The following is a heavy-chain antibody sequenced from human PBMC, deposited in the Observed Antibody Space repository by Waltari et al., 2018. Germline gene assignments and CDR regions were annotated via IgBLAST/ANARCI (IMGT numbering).Heavy chain of an antibody. CDR2: IKQDGSET. CDR3: ARDSLATGYWYFDQ. D-gene: IGHD6-25*01. V-gene: IGHV3-7*01. CDR1: GFIFSNYW. Sequence: EVQLVESGGGLVQPGGSLTLSCAASGFIFSNYWMSWVRQAPGKGLEWVASIKQDGSETYFVDSLKGRFTISRDNTENSMYLQMDSLRAEDTAHYYCARDSLATGYWYFDQWGRGTLVTVSS. J-gene: IGHJ2*01.